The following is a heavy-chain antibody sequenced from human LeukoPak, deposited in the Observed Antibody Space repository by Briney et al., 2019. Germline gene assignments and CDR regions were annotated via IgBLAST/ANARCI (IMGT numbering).Heavy chain of an antibody. CDR2: IYPGVSSP. Sequence: GESLKISCQVSEYNYPNYWVGWVRQMPGKGLEWMGIIYPGVSSPYYRPSFQGHIIISADKSINAAYLQWGSLRASDTAIYFCTTAQDGNFYWDYWGQGTLVTVSS. D-gene: IGHD3-9*01. CDR3: TTAQDGNFYWDY. V-gene: IGHV5-51*01. CDR1: EYNYPNYW. J-gene: IGHJ4*02.